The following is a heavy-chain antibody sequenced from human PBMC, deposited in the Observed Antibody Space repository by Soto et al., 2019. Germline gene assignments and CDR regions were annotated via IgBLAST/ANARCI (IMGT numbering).Heavy chain of an antibody. CDR3: AKGLGYGGPGMYYFDY. D-gene: IGHD4-17*01. Sequence: GGSLRLSCAASGFTFSSYAMSWVRQAPGKGLEWVSAISGSGGSTYYADSVKGRFTISRDNSKNTLYLQMNSLRAEDTAVYYCAKGLGYGGPGMYYFDYWGQGTLVTVSS. CDR1: GFTFSSYA. V-gene: IGHV3-23*01. CDR2: ISGSGGST. J-gene: IGHJ4*02.